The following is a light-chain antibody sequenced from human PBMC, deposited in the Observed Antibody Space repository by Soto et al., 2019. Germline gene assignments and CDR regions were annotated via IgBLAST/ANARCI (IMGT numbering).Light chain of an antibody. V-gene: IGKV3-15*01. Sequence: EILMTQSPATLSVSPGERATISCRASQSVGGDLAWYQQKPGQAPRLLISGASTRASGIPARFSGSGSGTEFTLTISSLQSEDFAFYYCQQYNNWPETFGQGTKV. CDR1: QSVGGD. CDR3: QQYNNWPET. CDR2: GAS. J-gene: IGKJ1*01.